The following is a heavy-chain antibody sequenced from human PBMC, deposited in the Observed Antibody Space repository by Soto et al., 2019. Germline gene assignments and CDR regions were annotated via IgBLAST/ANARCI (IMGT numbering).Heavy chain of an antibody. V-gene: IGHV3-9*01. CDR3: AKVGKYCSGGSCYSGAFDI. D-gene: IGHD2-15*01. Sequence: GGSLRLSCAASGFTFDDYAMHWVRQAPGKGLEWVSGISWNSGSIGYAGSVKGRFTISRDNAKNSLYLQMSSLRAEDTALYYCAKVGKYCSGGSCYSGAFDIWGQGTMVTVSS. CDR1: GFTFDDYA. J-gene: IGHJ3*02. CDR2: ISWNSGSI.